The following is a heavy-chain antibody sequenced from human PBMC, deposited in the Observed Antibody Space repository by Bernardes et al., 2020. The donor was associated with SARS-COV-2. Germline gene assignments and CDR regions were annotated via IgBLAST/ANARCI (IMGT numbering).Heavy chain of an antibody. D-gene: IGHD3-22*01. Sequence: SGPTLVKPTQTLTLTCTFSGFSLSTSGMCVSWIRQPPGKALEWLALIDWDDDKYYSTSLKTRLTISKDTSKNQVVLTMTNMDPVDTATYYCARNTYYYDSSGYYPLYYFDCWGQGTLVTVSS. CDR1: GFSLSTSGMC. J-gene: IGHJ4*02. V-gene: IGHV2-70*01. CDR2: IDWDDDK. CDR3: ARNTYYYDSSGYYPLYYFDC.